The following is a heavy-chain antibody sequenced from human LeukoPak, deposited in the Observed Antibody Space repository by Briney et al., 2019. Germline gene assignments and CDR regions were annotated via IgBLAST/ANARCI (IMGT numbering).Heavy chain of an antibody. J-gene: IGHJ4*02. Sequence: SETLSLTCAVYGGSFSGYYWSWIRQPPGKGLEWIGEINHSGSTNYNPSLKSRVTISVDTSKNQFSLKLSSVTAADTAVYYCARERSGSGSYYDDWGQGTLVTVSS. CDR2: INHSGST. CDR1: GGSFSGYY. CDR3: ARERSGSGSYYDD. V-gene: IGHV4-34*01. D-gene: IGHD3-10*01.